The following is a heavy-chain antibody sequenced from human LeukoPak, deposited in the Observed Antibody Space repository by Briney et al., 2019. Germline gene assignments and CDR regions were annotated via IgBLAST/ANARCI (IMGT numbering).Heavy chain of an antibody. CDR3: ARWSGSYLTIPYYYMDV. J-gene: IGHJ6*03. CDR1: GFTFSSYW. D-gene: IGHD1-26*01. CDR2: IKQDGSEK. V-gene: IGHV3-7*01. Sequence: PGGSLRLSCAASGFTFSSYWMSWVRQAPGKGLEWVANIKQDGSEKYYVDSVKGRFTISRDNAKNSLYLQMNSLRAEDTAVYYCARWSGSYLTIPYYYMDVWGKGTTVTVSS.